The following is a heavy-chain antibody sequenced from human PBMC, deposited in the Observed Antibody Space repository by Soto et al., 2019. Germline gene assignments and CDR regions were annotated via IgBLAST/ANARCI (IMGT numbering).Heavy chain of an antibody. V-gene: IGHV4-38-2*02. CDR3: ARDREYYYEGSDSYPFKY. D-gene: IGHD3-22*01. CDR1: DFSISTGFY. CDR2: IYHSGST. J-gene: IGHJ4*02. Sequence: SETLSLTCAVSDFSISTGFYWGWIRQPPGKGLEWIGSIYHSGSTYYTPSLESRVTISVDTSKNEFSLQLSSVTAADTAVYYFARDREYYYEGSDSYPFKYWGQGILVTVSS.